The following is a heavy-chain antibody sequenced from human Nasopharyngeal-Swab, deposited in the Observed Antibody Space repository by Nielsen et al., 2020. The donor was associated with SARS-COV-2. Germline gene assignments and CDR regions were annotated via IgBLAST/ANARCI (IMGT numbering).Heavy chain of an antibody. J-gene: IGHJ4*02. CDR2: IQQDGSEK. CDR3: VKHQGSSSDQ. CDR1: GFTFSSFW. Sequence: GESLKISCAASGFTFSSFWMSWVRQAPGKGLEWVANIQQDGSEKYYVDSVKGRFTISRDNAKKSLYLQMNSLRAEDTAVYYCVKHQGSSSDQWGQGTLVTVSS. V-gene: IGHV3-7*05.